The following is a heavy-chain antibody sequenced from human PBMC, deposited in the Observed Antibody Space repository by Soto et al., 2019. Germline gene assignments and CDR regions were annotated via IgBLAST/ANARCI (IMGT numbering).Heavy chain of an antibody. CDR1: GGSIISGGYY. Sequence: SETLSLTCTVSGGSIISGGYYWSWIRKHPGKGLEWIGYIYYSGSTYYNPSLKSRVTISVDRSKNQFSLKLSSVTAADTAVYYCARAHYGDYGYGMDVWGQGTPVTVSS. CDR3: ARAHYGDYGYGMDV. CDR2: IYYSGST. J-gene: IGHJ6*02. V-gene: IGHV4-31*03. D-gene: IGHD4-17*01.